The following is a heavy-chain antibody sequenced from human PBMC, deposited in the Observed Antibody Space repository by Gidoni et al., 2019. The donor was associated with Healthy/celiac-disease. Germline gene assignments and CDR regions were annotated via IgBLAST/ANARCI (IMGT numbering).Heavy chain of an antibody. J-gene: IGHJ3*02. CDR1: GYTFPGYY. CDR2: INPNSGGT. Sequence: VPLFQSGAEVTKPAASVTVSCNASGYTFPGYYMHWVRQAPGQGPEGMGWINPNSGGTNYEQKLQGGVTMTRDTSISTAYMERRRVGADEKAVYYCAREGGGSSLGAFDIWGKGTMVSVSS. D-gene: IGHD3-16*01. V-gene: IGHV1-2*02. CDR3: AREGGGSSLGAFDI.